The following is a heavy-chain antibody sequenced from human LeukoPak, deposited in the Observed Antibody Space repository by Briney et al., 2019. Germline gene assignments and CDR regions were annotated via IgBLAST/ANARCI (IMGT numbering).Heavy chain of an antibody. Sequence: GGSLRLSCAASGFTFRSYGMHWVRQAPGKGLEWVASIGPTGSDRYHADSIKGRFTISRDNANNFLYLQINSLRAEDTAVYYCATETNGRHYDYWGQGTLLTVSS. D-gene: IGHD1-14*01. V-gene: IGHV3-21*06. CDR2: IGPTGSDR. CDR3: ATETNGRHYDY. CDR1: GFTFRSYG. J-gene: IGHJ4*02.